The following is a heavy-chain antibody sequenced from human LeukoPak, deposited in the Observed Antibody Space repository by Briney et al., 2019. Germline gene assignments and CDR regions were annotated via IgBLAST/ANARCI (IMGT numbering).Heavy chain of an antibody. CDR2: ISSSSSSI. V-gene: IGHV3-48*02. Sequence: GGSLRLSCAASGFTFSSYEMNWVRQAPGKGLELVSYISSSSSSIFYADSVKGRFTISRDNAKNSLYLQMNSLRDEDTAVYFCTSREGYWGQGTLVTVSS. J-gene: IGHJ4*02. CDR1: GFTFSSYE. CDR3: TSREGY.